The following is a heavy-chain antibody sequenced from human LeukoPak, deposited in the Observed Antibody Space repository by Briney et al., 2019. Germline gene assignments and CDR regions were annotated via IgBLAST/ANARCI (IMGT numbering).Heavy chain of an antibody. J-gene: IGHJ4*02. CDR2: KNKDGSEK. D-gene: IGHD6-13*01. CDR1: GFTFNTYW. V-gene: IGHV3-7*01. CDR3: ARLGAGSSWSCDDY. Sequence: GGSLRLSCAASGFTFNTYWMSWVRQAPGKGLEWVANKNKDGSEKYYADSVKGRFTISRDNAKNSLYLLLNSLRVEDTAVYYCARLGAGSSWSCDDYWGQGTLVTVSS.